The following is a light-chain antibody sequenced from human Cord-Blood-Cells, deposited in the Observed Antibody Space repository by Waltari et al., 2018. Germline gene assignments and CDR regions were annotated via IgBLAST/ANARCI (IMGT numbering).Light chain of an antibody. Sequence: EIVMTQSPAXLSVSPXERAXXSCRXRQSVSSNLALYKXRPGQAPRLPIYGASTRATGIPARXSGXXXGTEFTLTXXSLXXXDFAVYYCQXYNXWPPITFGXXTRLEXK. V-gene: IGKV3-15*01. CDR2: GAS. J-gene: IGKJ5*01. CDR3: QXYNXWPPIT. CDR1: QSVSSN.